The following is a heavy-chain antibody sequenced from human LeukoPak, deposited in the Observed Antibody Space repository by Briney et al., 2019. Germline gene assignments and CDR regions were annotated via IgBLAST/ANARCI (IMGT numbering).Heavy chain of an antibody. V-gene: IGHV4-59*01. CDR2: IYYSGST. D-gene: IGHD3-22*01. J-gene: IGHJ4*02. CDR3: ASQYYYDSSGYYY. CDR1: GGSISSYY. Sequence: SETLSLTCTVSGGSISSYYWSWIRQPPGKGLEWIGYIYYSGSTNYNPSLKSRVTISVDTSKNQFSLKLSSVTAADTAVYYCASQYYYDSSGYYYWGQGTLVTVSS.